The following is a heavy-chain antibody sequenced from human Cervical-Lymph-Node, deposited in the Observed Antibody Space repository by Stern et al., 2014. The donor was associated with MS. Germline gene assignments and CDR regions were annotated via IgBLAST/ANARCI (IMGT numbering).Heavy chain of an antibody. CDR3: AKDRGSGWSLDY. D-gene: IGHD6-19*01. CDR1: GFTFSTYG. Sequence: HVQLVESGGGVVQPGRSLRLSCAGSGFTFSTYGIHWVRQAPGKGLEWVALISHDGSKKSYVDSVKGRFTISRDNSKNTVYVHMNSLRDEDTAVYYCAKDRGSGWSLDYWGQGTLVIVSS. J-gene: IGHJ4*02. CDR2: ISHDGSKK. V-gene: IGHV3-30*18.